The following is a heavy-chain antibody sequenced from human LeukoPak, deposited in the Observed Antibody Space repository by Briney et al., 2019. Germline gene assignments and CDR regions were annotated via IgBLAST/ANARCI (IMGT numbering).Heavy chain of an antibody. CDR3: ARGTDIFDY. J-gene: IGHJ4*02. Sequence: SQTLSLTCTVSGGSISSGSYYWSWIRQPPGKGLEWIGYIYYSGSTNYNPSLKSRVTISVDTSKNQFSLKLSSATAADTAVYYCARGTDIFDYWGQGTLVTVSS. CDR2: IYYSGST. V-gene: IGHV4-61*01. CDR1: GGSISSGSYY. D-gene: IGHD4-17*01.